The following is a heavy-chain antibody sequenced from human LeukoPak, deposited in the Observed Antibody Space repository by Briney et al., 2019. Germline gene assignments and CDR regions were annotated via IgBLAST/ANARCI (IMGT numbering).Heavy chain of an antibody. Sequence: RSSQTLSLTCTVSGGSISSSSYYCGWIRQPPGKGLEYIASIYYSGTTYFNPSLRSRVTICVDTSKNQFSLTLSSVTAGDTAGYYCARLPTNVVGASPYYMGVWGEGTTVTVSS. J-gene: IGHJ6*03. CDR3: ARLPTNVVGASPYYMGV. CDR2: IYYSGTT. D-gene: IGHD1-26*01. CDR1: GGSISSSSYY. V-gene: IGHV4-39*01.